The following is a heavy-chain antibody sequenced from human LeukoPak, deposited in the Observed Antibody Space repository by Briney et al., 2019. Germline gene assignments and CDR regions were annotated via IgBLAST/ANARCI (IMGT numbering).Heavy chain of an antibody. D-gene: IGHD2-2*01. V-gene: IGHV1-8*03. Sequence: ASVKVSCKASGYTFTGYYMHWVRQAPGQGLEWMGWMNPNSGNTGYAQKFQGRVTITRNTSISTAYMELSSLRSEDTAVYYCARGGIVVVPAAPRRGWFDPWGQGTLVTVSS. CDR2: MNPNSGNT. CDR1: GYTFTGYY. CDR3: ARGGIVVVPAAPRRGWFDP. J-gene: IGHJ5*02.